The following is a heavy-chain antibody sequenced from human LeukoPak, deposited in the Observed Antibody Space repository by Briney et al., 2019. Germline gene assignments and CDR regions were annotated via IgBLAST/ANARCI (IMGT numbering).Heavy chain of an antibody. CDR2: INPNSGGT. CDR3: ARGPRTSYYYGSGSYSGDAFDI. V-gene: IGHV1-2*02. D-gene: IGHD3-10*01. J-gene: IGHJ3*02. CDR1: GYTFTGYY. Sequence: ASVKVSCKASGYTFTGYYMHWVRQAPGQGLEWMGWINPNSGGTNYAQKFQSRVTMTRDTSISTAYMELSSLRSEDTAVYYCARGPRTSYYYGSGSYSGDAFDIWGQGTMVTVSS.